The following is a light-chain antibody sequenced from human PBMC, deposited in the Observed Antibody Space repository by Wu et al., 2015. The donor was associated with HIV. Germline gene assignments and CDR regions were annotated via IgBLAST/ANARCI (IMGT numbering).Light chain of an antibody. Sequence: DISLTQSPASISASVGDTVTITCRASQSVGNFLGWYQHRPGRGPKLLMYYGDTLLNGIPSRFSGRRSGTEFTLTISSLQPDDFATYYCQQADAFPVTFGQGTRLDIK. CDR3: QQADAFPVT. J-gene: IGKJ5*01. V-gene: IGKV1-12*01. CDR2: YGD. CDR1: QSVGNF.